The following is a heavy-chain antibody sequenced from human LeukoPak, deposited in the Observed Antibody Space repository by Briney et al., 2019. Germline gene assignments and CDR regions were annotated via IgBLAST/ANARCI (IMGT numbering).Heavy chain of an antibody. CDR1: GFTFSSYA. J-gene: IGHJ6*02. CDR2: ISNNGGAT. V-gene: IGHV3-23*01. Sequence: GGSLRLSCAASGFTFSSYAMRWVRQAPGKGLEWVSGISNNGGATYYADSVKGRFTISRDNAKMSLYLQMSSLRAEDTAVYYCARGDGGYYYGMDVWGQGTTVTVS. CDR3: ARGDGGYYYGMDV.